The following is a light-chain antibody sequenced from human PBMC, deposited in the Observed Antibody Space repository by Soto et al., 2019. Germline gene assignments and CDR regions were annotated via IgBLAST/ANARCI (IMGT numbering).Light chain of an antibody. CDR3: QQYGSSPPWA. V-gene: IGKV3-20*01. J-gene: IGKJ4*01. CDR2: GAS. Sequence: EIVLTQSPGTLSLSPGERATLSCRASQSVSSSYLAGYQQKPGQAPRLLIYGASSRATGIPDRFSGSGSGTDFTLTISRLEPEDFAVYYCQQYGSSPPWAFGGGTKVEIK. CDR1: QSVSSSY.